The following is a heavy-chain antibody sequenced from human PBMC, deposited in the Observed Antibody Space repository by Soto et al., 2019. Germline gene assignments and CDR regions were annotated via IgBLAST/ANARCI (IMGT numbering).Heavy chain of an antibody. CDR1: GYTFTGYY. D-gene: IGHD7-27*01. CDR2: INPNSGGT. Sequence: ASVKVSCEASGYTFTGYYMHCVRQAPGQGLEWMGWINPNSGGTNYAQKFQGWVTMTRDTSISTAYMELSRLRSDDTAVYYCARDVTGKANFDYWGQGTLVTVSS. CDR3: ARDVTGKANFDY. J-gene: IGHJ4*02. V-gene: IGHV1-2*04.